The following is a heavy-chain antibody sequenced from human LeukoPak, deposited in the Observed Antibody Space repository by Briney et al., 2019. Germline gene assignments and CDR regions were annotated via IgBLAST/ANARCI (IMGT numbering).Heavy chain of an antibody. V-gene: IGHV3-53*05. Sequence: GGSLRLSCAASGFAVSSNYISWVRQAPGKGLEWVSVVYCGGDTYYADSVKGRFTISRDNSKNTLYLQMSSLRPEDTAVYYCARATSAYSYANYWGQGTLVTVSS. CDR3: ARATSAYSYANY. J-gene: IGHJ4*02. D-gene: IGHD5-18*01. CDR2: VYCGGDT. CDR1: GFAVSSNY.